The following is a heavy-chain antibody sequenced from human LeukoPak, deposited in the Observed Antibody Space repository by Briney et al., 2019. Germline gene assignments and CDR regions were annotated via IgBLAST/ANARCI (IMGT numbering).Heavy chain of an antibody. CDR1: GYTFTSYG. D-gene: IGHD3-3*01. Sequence: SVKVSCKASGYTFTSYGISWVRQAPGQGLEWMGGIIPIFGTANYAQKFQGRVTITADESTSTAYMELSSLRSEDTAVYYCARDPDYDFWSGLATSYYYGMDVWGQGTTVTVSS. CDR2: IIPIFGTA. V-gene: IGHV1-69*13. J-gene: IGHJ6*02. CDR3: ARDPDYDFWSGLATSYYYGMDV.